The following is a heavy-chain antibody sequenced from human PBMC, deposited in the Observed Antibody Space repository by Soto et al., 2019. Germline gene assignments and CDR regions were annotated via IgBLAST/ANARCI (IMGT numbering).Heavy chain of an antibody. J-gene: IGHJ2*01. CDR1: GFTFRSYW. Sequence: GGSLRLSCKVSGFTFRSYWMTWVRQAPGKGLEWVANIKEDGSLIYYADSMKGRFTISRDNAESSLYLQMDSLRAEDTAVYYRARDNGYFDLWGRGTLVTVSS. V-gene: IGHV3-7*04. CDR2: IKEDGSLI. D-gene: IGHD2-8*01. CDR3: ARDNGYFDL.